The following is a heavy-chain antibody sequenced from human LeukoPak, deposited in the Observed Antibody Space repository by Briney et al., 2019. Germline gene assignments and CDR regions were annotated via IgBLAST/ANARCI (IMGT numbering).Heavy chain of an antibody. J-gene: IGHJ6*03. CDR3: AKDLLLDYYYMDV. V-gene: IGHV3-30*02. Sequence: GGSLRLSCAASGFTFSSYGMHWVRQAPGKGLEWVAFIRYDGSNKYYADSVKGRFTISRDNSKNTLYLQMNSLRAEDTAVYYCAKDLLLDYYYMDVWGKGTTVTVSS. CDR1: GFTFSSYG. D-gene: IGHD3-10*01. CDR2: IRYDGSNK.